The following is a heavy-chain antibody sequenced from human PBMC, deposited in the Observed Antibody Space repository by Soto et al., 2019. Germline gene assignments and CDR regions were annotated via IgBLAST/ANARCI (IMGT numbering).Heavy chain of an antibody. CDR3: AGVGIDKSNYRSFDD. Sequence: SETLCLTCIFSVGSISSYHWSWIRQPPGKGLEWIGYIYYSGSTNYNPSLKSRVTISGDTSKTQFSLKLSSVTAADTAVYYCAGVGIDKSNYRSFDDWGQGTMVTLSS. D-gene: IGHD1-7*01. J-gene: IGHJ4*02. CDR2: IYYSGST. CDR1: VGSISSYH. V-gene: IGHV4-59*01.